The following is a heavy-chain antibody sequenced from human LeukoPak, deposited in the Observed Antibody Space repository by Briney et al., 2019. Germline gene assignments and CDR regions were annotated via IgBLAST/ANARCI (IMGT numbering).Heavy chain of an antibody. Sequence: PSETLSLTCTVSGGSISNYYWSWIRQPAGKGLKYIGRVHRSGSTNYNPSLRSRVTMSVDTSKNQFSLKLRSVTAADTAVYYCARGRQSGHDTEGFDYWGQGILVTVSS. CDR1: GGSISNYY. V-gene: IGHV4-4*07. J-gene: IGHJ4*02. D-gene: IGHD3-3*01. CDR2: VHRSGST. CDR3: ARGRQSGHDTEGFDY.